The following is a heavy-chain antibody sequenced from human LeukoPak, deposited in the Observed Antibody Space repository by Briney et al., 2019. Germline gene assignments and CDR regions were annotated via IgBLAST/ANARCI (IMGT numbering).Heavy chain of an antibody. CDR1: GGSFSGYY. CDR3: ARGRSGWYHNFGY. J-gene: IGHJ4*02. D-gene: IGHD6-19*01. Sequence: PSETLSLTCAVYGGSFSGYYWSWIRQPPGKGLEWIGEINHSGSTNYNPSLKSRVTISVDTSKNQFSLKLSSVTAADTAVYYCARGRSGWYHNFGYWGQGTLVTVSS. V-gene: IGHV4-34*01. CDR2: INHSGST.